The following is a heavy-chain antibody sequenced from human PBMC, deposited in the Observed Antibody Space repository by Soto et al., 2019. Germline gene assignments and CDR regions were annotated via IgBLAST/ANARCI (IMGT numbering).Heavy chain of an antibody. J-gene: IGHJ5*02. CDR1: GLIFSHAW. V-gene: IGHV3-15*07. CDR2: VKNNGGAT. CDR3: ATVLGRVYDSNNRFDP. Sequence: EVQLVESGGDLVKPVGSLRLACAATGLIFSHAWFHSVRQPPGKGLELVGRVKNNGGATDYAASVKGRFTISRDDPKNTGYLQTSSLRAGDTTIYYCATVLGRVYDSNNRFDPWGQGTLVPVSS. D-gene: IGHD1-20*01.